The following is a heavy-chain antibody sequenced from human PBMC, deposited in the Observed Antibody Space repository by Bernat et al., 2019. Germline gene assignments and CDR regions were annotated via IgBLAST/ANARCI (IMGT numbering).Heavy chain of an antibody. J-gene: IGHJ4*02. CDR3: ARQRGSSWYSPFEY. Sequence: QLQLQESGPGLVKPSETLSLTCTVSGGSISSSSYYWGWIRQPPGKGLEWIGSIYYSGSTYYNASLKSRVTISVDTSKNQFSLRRSSVTAADTAVYYCARQRGSSWYSPFEYWGQGTLVTVSS. CDR2: IYYSGST. CDR1: GGSISSSSYY. V-gene: IGHV4-39*01. D-gene: IGHD6-13*01.